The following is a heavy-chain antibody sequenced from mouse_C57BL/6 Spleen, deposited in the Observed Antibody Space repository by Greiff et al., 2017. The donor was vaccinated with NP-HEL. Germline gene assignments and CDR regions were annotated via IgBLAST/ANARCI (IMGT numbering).Heavy chain of an antibody. D-gene: IGHD1-1*01. CDR1: GFTFTAYY. Sequence: EVHLVESGGGLVQPGGSLSLSCAASGFTFTAYYMSWVRQPPGQALEWLGFIRNKANGYTTEYSASVKGRFTISRDTSQSILYLQMNALRAEDSATYYCARWDTTVVAFDYWGQGTTLTVSS. CDR3: ARWDTTVVAFDY. J-gene: IGHJ2*01. V-gene: IGHV7-3*01. CDR2: IRNKANGYTT.